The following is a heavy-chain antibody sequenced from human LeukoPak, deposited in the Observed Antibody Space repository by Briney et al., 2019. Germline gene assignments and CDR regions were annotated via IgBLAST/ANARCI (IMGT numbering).Heavy chain of an antibody. CDR1: GFTISSYS. V-gene: IGHV3-48*04. CDR2: ISSSSSTI. J-gene: IGHJ3*02. Sequence: GGSLRLSCAASGFTISSYSMNWVRQAPGKGLEWVSYISSSSSTIYYADSVKGRFTISRDNAKNLLYLQMNSLRAEDTAVYYCARPLSPNAFDIWGQGTMVTVSS. CDR3: ARPLSPNAFDI.